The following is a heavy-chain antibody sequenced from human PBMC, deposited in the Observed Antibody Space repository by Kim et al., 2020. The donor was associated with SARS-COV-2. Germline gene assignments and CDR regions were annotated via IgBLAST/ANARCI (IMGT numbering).Heavy chain of an antibody. V-gene: IGHV3-23*01. CDR3: AKDGKGRAGTYFDY. CDR2: VGGSGDST. D-gene: IGHD6-19*01. CDR1: GFTFSTYA. Sequence: GGSLRLSCAASGFTFSTYAMSWVRQIPGKGLEWVSTVGGSGDSTFYADSVKGRFTISRDNSKNTLYLLMNSLRAEDTAVYYCAKDGKGRAGTYFDYWGQGTLVTVSS. J-gene: IGHJ4*02.